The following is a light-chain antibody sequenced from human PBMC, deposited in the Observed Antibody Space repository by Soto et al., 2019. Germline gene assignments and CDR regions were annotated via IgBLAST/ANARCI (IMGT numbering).Light chain of an antibody. J-gene: IGLJ1*01. CDR2: GNS. Sequence: QSVLTQPPSVSGAPGQRVTISCTGSSSNIGAGYDVHWYQQLPRTAPKLLIYGNSNRPSGVPDRFSGSKSGTSASLAITGLQAEDEADYYCQSYDSSLSGHYVFGTGTKVTVL. V-gene: IGLV1-40*01. CDR3: QSYDSSLSGHYV. CDR1: SSNIGAGYD.